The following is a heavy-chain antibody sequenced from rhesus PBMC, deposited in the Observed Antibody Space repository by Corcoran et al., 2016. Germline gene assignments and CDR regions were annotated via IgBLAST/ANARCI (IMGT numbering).Heavy chain of an antibody. V-gene: IGHV4-160*01. CDR3: ARGSGVIMPYYFDY. D-gene: IGHD3-34*01. CDR2: IYGSGGST. CDR1: GGPISSNH. J-gene: IGHJ4*01. Sequence: QVQLQESGPGLGKPTEHLSLTCAVSGGPISSNHWSWIRQPPGKGREWIGRIYGSGGSTEYNPSLKSRVTISRDTSKNQFSLKLSSVTAADTAVYYCARGSGVIMPYYFDYWGQGVLVTVSS.